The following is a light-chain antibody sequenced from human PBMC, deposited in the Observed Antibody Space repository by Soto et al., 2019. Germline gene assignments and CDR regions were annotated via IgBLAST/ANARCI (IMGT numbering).Light chain of an antibody. V-gene: IGKV3-20*01. CDR3: QQYCGSPPYH. J-gene: IGKJ2*01. CDR1: HSVSSSY. Sequence: EIVLTQSPGTLSLSPGERATLSCRASHSVSSSYLAWYQQKPGQAPRLLIYGASSRATGIPDRFSGSGSGTDFTLTISRLEPEDFAGYYGQQYCGSPPYHFGQGTKLEIK. CDR2: GAS.